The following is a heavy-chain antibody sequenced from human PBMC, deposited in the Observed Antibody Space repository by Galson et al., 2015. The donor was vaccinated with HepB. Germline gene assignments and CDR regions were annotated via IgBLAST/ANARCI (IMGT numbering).Heavy chain of an antibody. D-gene: IGHD3-22*01. J-gene: IGHJ4*02. V-gene: IGHV3-30*03. Sequence: SLRLSCAASGFTFSSYGMHWVRQAPGKGLEWVAVISYDGSNKYYADSVKGRFTISRDNSKNTLYLQMNSLRAEDTAVYYCMCDPYDSSGYHGYWGQGTLVTVSS. CDR2: ISYDGSNK. CDR3: MCDPYDSSGYHGY. CDR1: GFTFSSYG.